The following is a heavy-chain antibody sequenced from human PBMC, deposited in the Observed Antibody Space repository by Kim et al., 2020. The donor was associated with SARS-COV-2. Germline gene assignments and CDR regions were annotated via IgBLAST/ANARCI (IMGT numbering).Heavy chain of an antibody. CDR3: ARDFYDSSGYYWWDYYYGMDV. V-gene: IGHV3-48*02. D-gene: IGHD3-22*01. J-gene: IGHJ6*02. CDR2: ISSSSTI. CDR1: GFTFSSYS. Sequence: GGSLRLSCAASGFTFSSYSMNWVRQAPGKGLEWVSYISSSSTIYYAYSVKCRFTISRDNAKNSLYLQMNSLRDEDTAVYYCARDFYDSSGYYWWDYYYGMDVWSQGTTVTVSS.